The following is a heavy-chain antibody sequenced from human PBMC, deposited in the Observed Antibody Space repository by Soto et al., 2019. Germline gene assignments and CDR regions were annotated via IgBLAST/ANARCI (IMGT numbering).Heavy chain of an antibody. J-gene: IGHJ6*02. V-gene: IGHV3-21*01. CDR3: AREDGKEKYSFGYVSKVLDF. D-gene: IGHD5-18*01. CDR1: GFTFSSYS. Sequence: GGSLRLSCAASGFTFSSYSMNWVRQAPGKGLEWVSSISSSSSYIYYADSVKGRFTISRDNAKNSLYLQMNSLRAEDTAVYYCAREDGKEKYSFGYVSKVLDFRGQGTTVPVS. CDR2: ISSSSSYI.